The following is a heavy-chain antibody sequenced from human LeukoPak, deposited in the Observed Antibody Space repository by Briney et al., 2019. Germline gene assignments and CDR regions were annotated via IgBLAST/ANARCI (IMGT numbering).Heavy chain of an antibody. Sequence: GESLKISCKASGYTFTDYWIGWGRQVPGKGLEWMGLIYPDDSDTRYMSSFQGQVTISADKSVNTAFLQWSSLKASDTAMYYCAKTYYYGSGTPADAFDIWGQGTMVTVSA. D-gene: IGHD3-10*01. V-gene: IGHV5-51*01. J-gene: IGHJ3*02. CDR2: IYPDDSDT. CDR3: AKTYYYGSGTPADAFDI. CDR1: GYTFTDYW.